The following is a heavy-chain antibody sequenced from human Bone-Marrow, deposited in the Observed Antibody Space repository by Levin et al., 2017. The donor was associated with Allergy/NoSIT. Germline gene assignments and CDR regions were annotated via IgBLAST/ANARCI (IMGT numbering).Heavy chain of an antibody. J-gene: IGHJ4*02. V-gene: IGHV6-1*01. CDR1: GDSVSSTTAA. Sequence: SQTLSLPCAISGDSVSSTTAAWNWIRQSPSRGLEWLGRTYYRSKWYNDYAVSVKSRIAINPDTSKNQVSLRLNSVTPEDTAMYYCARELLQQRTRGDSFDQWGQGTLVTVSS. D-gene: IGHD2-21*01. CDR3: ARELLQQRTRGDSFDQ. CDR2: TYYRSKWYN.